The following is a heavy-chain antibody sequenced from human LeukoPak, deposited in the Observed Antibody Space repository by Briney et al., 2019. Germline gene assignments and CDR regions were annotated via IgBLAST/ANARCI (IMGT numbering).Heavy chain of an antibody. CDR3: ARTLMNCSGGSCSPYYFDY. J-gene: IGHJ4*02. V-gene: IGHV3-21*01. CDR1: GFTFGSYS. CDR2: ISSSSSYI. Sequence: GGSLRLSCAASGFTFGSYSMNWVRQAPGKGLEWVPSISSSSSYIYYADSAKGRFTISRDNAKNSLYLQMNSLRAEDTAVYYCARTLMNCSGGSCSPYYFDYWGQGTLVTVSS. D-gene: IGHD2-15*01.